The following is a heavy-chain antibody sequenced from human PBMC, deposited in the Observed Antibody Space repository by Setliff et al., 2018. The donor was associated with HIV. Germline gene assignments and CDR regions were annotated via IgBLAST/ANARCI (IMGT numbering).Heavy chain of an antibody. D-gene: IGHD1-26*01. CDR3: ARDLFTVPSREGYDY. J-gene: IGHJ4*02. CDR1: GYTFTNYY. CDR2: INPSGNIT. Sequence: ASVKVSCKASGYTFTNYYIHWVRQAPGQGLEWMGIINPSGNITNYAQKLQGRVTMTKDTSTSTVYMEVRSLRPEDTAVYYCARDLFTVPSREGYDYWGQGTLVTVSS. V-gene: IGHV1-46*01.